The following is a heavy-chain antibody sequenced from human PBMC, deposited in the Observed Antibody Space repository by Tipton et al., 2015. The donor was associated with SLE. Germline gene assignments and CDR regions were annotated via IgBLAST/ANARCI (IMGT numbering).Heavy chain of an antibody. CDR1: GGSISSGSYY. V-gene: IGHV4-61*09. D-gene: IGHD4-17*01. Sequence: TLSLTCTVSGGSISSGSYYWSWIRQPAGKGLEWIGYIYTSGSTNYNPSLKSRVTISVDTSKNQFSLKLSSVTAADTAVYYCARYGYGDYWGAFDIWGQGTMVTVST. CDR3: ARYGYGDYWGAFDI. CDR2: IYTSGST. J-gene: IGHJ3*02.